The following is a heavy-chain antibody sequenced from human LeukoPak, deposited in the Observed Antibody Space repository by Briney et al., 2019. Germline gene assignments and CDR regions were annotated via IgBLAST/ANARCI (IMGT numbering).Heavy chain of an antibody. CDR3: ARDRDTGSSSNRYYFDY. CDR2: IFTSGST. D-gene: IGHD1-26*01. Sequence: SETLSLTCTVSGASIDTYYWSWVRQPAGKGLEWIGRIFTSGSTNYNPSLKSRVTMSVDTSKNQFSLKLSSVTAADTAVYYCARDRDTGSSSNRYYFDYWGQGTLVTVSS. J-gene: IGHJ4*02. V-gene: IGHV4-4*07. CDR1: GASIDTYY.